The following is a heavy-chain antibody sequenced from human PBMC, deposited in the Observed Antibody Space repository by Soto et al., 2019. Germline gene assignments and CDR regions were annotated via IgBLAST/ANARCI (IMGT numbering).Heavy chain of an antibody. CDR1: GVSISNSSYY. V-gene: IGHV4-39*01. CDR3: ARHGSN. J-gene: IGHJ4*02. Sequence: NPSETLSLTCTVSGVSISNSSYYWGWIRRPPGKGLEWIGTIYYSGITYYNPSLKSRVTISVDTSKNQFSLKLTSVTAADTAVYYCARHGSNWGQGTLVTVS. CDR2: IYYSGIT.